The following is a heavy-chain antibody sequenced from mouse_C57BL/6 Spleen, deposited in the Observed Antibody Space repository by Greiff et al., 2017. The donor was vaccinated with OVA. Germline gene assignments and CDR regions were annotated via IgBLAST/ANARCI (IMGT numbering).Heavy chain of an antibody. J-gene: IGHJ2*01. V-gene: IGHV1-61*01. CDR2: IYPSDSET. Sequence: QVQLQQPGAELVRPGSSVKLSCKASGYTFTSYWMDWVKQRPGQGLEWIGNIYPSDSETHYNQKFKDKATLTVDKSSSTAYMQLSSLTSEDSAVYYGATYDYDWYYFDYWGQGTTLTVSS. CDR3: ATYDYDWYYFDY. CDR1: GYTFTSYW. D-gene: IGHD2-4*01.